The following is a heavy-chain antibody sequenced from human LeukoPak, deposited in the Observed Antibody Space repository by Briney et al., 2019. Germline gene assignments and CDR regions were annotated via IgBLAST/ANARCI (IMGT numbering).Heavy chain of an antibody. CDR3: ARDIGYCSSTSCSTNWFDP. CDR1: GYTFASYY. J-gene: IGHJ5*02. D-gene: IGHD2-2*01. Sequence: ASVKVSCKASGYTFASYYMHWVRQAPGQGLEWMGIINPSGGSTNYAQKFQGRVTITADESTSTAYMELSSLRSEDTAVYYCARDIGYCSSTSCSTNWFDPWGQGTLVTVSS. V-gene: IGHV1-46*01. CDR2: INPSGGST.